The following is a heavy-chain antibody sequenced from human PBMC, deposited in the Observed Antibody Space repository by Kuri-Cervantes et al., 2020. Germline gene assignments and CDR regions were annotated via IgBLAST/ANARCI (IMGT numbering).Heavy chain of an antibody. CDR2: ISYDGSNK. J-gene: IGHJ4*02. CDR3: ARGAVLRYFDWLPLQYYFDY. CDR1: GFTFSSYG. V-gene: IGHV3-30*03. D-gene: IGHD3-9*01. Sequence: GESLKISCAASGFTFSSYGMHWVRQAPGKGLEWVAVISYDGSNKYYADSVKGRFTISRDNSKNTLYLQMNSLRAEDTAVYYCARGAVLRYFDWLPLQYYFDYWGQGTLVTVSS.